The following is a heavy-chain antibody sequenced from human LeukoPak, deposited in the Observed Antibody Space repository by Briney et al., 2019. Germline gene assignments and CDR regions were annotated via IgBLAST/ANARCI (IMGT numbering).Heavy chain of an antibody. CDR2: IYYSGST. J-gene: IGHJ4*02. V-gene: IGHV4-59*01. Sequence: SETLSLTCAVSGGSISSYYWSWIRQPPGKGLEWIGYIYYSGSTNYNPSLKSRVTISVDTSKNQFSLKLSSVTAADTAVYYCASGYCSGGSCYSFFDYWGQGTLDTVSS. CDR3: ASGYCSGGSCYSFFDY. D-gene: IGHD2-15*01. CDR1: GGSISSYY.